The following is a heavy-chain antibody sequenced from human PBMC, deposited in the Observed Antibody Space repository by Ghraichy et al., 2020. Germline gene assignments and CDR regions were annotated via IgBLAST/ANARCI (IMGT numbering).Heavy chain of an antibody. V-gene: IGHV3-74*01. J-gene: IGHJ4*02. D-gene: IGHD2-2*01. Sequence: GGSLRLSCAASGLTLSSYWMHWVRQAPGKGLVWVSRINSDGSSTTYADSVKGRFTISRDTAKNTLYLQMNSLRAEDTAVYYCVASTSVIDYWGQGILVTVSS. CDR2: INSDGSST. CDR1: GLTLSSYW. CDR3: VASTSVIDY.